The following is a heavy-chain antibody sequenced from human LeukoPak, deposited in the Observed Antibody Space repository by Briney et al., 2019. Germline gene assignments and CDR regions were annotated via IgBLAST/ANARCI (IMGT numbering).Heavy chain of an antibody. CDR3: AREWSRGYTDY. D-gene: IGHD5-24*01. V-gene: IGHV4-59*01. CDR1: GGSISSYY. CDR2: IYYSGST. Sequence: PSETLSLTCTVSGGSISSYYWSWIRQPPGKGLEWIGYIYYSGSTNYNPSLKSRVTISVDTSKNQFSLKLSSVTAADTAVYYCAREWSRGYTDYWGQGTLVTVSS. J-gene: IGHJ4*02.